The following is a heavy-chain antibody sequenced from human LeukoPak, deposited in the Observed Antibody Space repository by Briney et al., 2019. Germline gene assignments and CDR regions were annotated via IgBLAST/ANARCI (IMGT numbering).Heavy chain of an antibody. CDR3: ARGADSSGYYSIFYFDY. CDR2: IYYSGST. CDR1: GGSISSYY. V-gene: IGHV4-59*01. D-gene: IGHD3-22*01. J-gene: IGHJ4*02. Sequence: PSETLSLTCTVSGGSISSYYWNWIRQPPGRGLEWIGYIYYSGSTNYNPSLKSRVTISVDTSKNQFSLKLSSVTAADTAVYYCARGADSSGYYSIFYFDYWGQGTLVTVSS.